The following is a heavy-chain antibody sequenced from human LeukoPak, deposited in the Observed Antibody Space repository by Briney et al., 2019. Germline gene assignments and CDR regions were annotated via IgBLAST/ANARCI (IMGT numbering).Heavy chain of an antibody. Sequence: GGSLRLSCAASGFTVSNNYMSWVRQAPGKGLEWVSLIYSHGGTNYADSVKGRFTISRDNSKNTLYLQMNSLRAEDTAVYYCARGRDYYGSGSYDYYYYMDVWGKGTTVTVSS. CDR3: ARGRDYYGSGSYDYYYYMDV. CDR1: GFTVSNNY. J-gene: IGHJ6*03. D-gene: IGHD3-10*01. CDR2: IYSHGGT. V-gene: IGHV3-66*01.